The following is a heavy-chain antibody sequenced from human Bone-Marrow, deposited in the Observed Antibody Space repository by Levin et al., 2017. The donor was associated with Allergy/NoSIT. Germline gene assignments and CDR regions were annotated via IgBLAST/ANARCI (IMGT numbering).Heavy chain of an antibody. CDR1: GFTFNDYT. Sequence: PGGSLRLSCAASGFTFNDYTMHWVRQAPQRGLEWVSLISWDASTTYYADSVRGRFTISRDNSKNALYLQMNSLTTEDTALYYCAKDLSPRIAVTGNIEYWGQEPWSPSPQ. J-gene: IGHJ4*01. D-gene: IGHD6-19*01. CDR3: AKDLSPRIAVTGNIEY. V-gene: IGHV3-43*01. CDR2: ISWDASTT.